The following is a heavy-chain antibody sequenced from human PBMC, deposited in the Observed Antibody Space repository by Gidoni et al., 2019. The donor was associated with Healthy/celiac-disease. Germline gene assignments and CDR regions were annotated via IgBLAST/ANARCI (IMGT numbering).Heavy chain of an antibody. V-gene: IGHV4-61*02. CDR1: GGSISSGSYY. CDR3: ARDSLHYDSSGYYYYYGMDV. D-gene: IGHD3-22*01. Sequence: VKPSQTLSLTCTVSGGSISSGSYYWSWIRQPAGKGLEWIGRIYTSGSTNYNPSLKSRVTISVDTSKNQFSLKLSSVTAADTAVYYCARDSLHYDSSGYYYYYGMDVWGQGTTVTVSS. J-gene: IGHJ6*02. CDR2: IYTSGST.